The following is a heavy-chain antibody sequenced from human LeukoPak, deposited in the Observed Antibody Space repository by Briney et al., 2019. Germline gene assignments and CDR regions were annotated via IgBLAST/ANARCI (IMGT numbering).Heavy chain of an antibody. CDR2: IYTSGST. CDR3: ARDRGYYGSGSYYNGLQDYYYGMDV. V-gene: IGHV4-4*07. Sequence: SETLSLTCTVSGRSISSHYWSWIRQPAGKGLEWIGRIYTSGSTNYNPSLKSRVTMSVDTSKNQFSLKLSSVTAADTAVYYCARDRGYYGSGSYYNGLQDYYYGMDVWGQGTTVTVSS. CDR1: GRSISSHY. J-gene: IGHJ6*02. D-gene: IGHD3-10*01.